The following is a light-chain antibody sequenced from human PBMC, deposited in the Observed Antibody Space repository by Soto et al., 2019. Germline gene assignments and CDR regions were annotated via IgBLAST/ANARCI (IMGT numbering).Light chain of an antibody. CDR2: QDS. CDR1: KLGDKY. CDR3: QAWDSSTAV. J-gene: IGLJ2*01. Sequence: ELTQPPSVSVSPGQTASITCSGDKLGDKYACWYQQKPGQSPVLVIYQDSKRPSGIPERFSGSNSGNTATLTISGTQAMDEADYYCQAWDSSTAVFGGGTKVTVL. V-gene: IGLV3-1*01.